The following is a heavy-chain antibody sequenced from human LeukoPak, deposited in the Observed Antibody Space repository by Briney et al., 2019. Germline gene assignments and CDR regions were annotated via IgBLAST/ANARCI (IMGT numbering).Heavy chain of an antibody. CDR2: IYDSGIT. CDR1: GDSISRGSYH. V-gene: IGHV4-31*03. Sequence: PSQTLSLTCTVSGDSISRGSYHWNWIRQRPGKGLEWIGYIYDSGITYYSPSLKCRLNLPEDTSKNQSSLRLNSVTAADTAVYYCARVKDTSSGHPVDSGGEEALVTVSS. J-gene: IGHJ4*02. CDR3: ARVKDTSSGHPVDS. D-gene: IGHD6-25*01.